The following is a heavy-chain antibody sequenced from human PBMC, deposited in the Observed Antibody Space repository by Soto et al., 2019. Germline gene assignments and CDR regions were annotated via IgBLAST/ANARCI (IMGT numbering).Heavy chain of an antibody. CDR2: IIPIFGTA. CDR3: ARDMLYYYDSSGYSWFDP. V-gene: IGHV1-69*13. CDR1: GGTFSGYA. Sequence: SVKVSCKVSGGTFSGYAISWVRQAPGQGLEWMGGIIPIFGTANYAQKFQGRVTSTADESTSTAYMELSSLRSEDTAVYYCARDMLYYYDSSGYSWFDPWGQGTLVTVSS. D-gene: IGHD3-22*01. J-gene: IGHJ5*02.